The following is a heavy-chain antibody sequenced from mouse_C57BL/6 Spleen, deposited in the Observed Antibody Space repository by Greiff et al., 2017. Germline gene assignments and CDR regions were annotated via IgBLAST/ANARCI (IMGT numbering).Heavy chain of an antibody. J-gene: IGHJ1*03. CDR1: GYAFSSSW. Sequence: QVQLKESGPELVKPGASVKISCKASGYAFSSSWMNWVKQRPGKGLEWIGRMYPGDGDTNYNGKFKGKATLTADKSSSTAYMQLSSLASEDSAVYFCARNWDVGYFDVWGTGTTVTVSS. CDR2: MYPGDGDT. CDR3: ARNWDVGYFDV. D-gene: IGHD4-1*01. V-gene: IGHV1-82*01.